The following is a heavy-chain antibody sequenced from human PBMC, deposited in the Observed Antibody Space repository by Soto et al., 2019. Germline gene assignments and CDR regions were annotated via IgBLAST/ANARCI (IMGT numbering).Heavy chain of an antibody. J-gene: IGHJ3*01. Sequence: QVQLQESGPGLVKPSETLSLTCTVSGGSISSYYWSWIRQPPGKGLEWIGYIFYSGSTNYNPSLKSRVTISVDTSKNQFSLKLSSVTAADTAVYYCARLYGLDAFDFCGQGTMVTVSS. CDR1: GGSISSYY. D-gene: IGHD3-16*02. CDR3: ARLYGLDAFDF. CDR2: IFYSGST. V-gene: IGHV4-59*08.